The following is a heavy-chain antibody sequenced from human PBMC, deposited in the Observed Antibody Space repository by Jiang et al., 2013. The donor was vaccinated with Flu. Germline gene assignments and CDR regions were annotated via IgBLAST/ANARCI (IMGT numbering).Heavy chain of an antibody. Sequence: SWIRQHPGKGLEWIGYIYYSGSTYYNPSLKSRVTISVDTSKNQFSLKLSSVTAADTAVYYCAREDIASDGYNSDAFDIWGQGTMVTVSS. V-gene: IGHV4-31*02. CDR3: AREDIASDGYNSDAFDI. CDR2: IYYSGST. D-gene: IGHD5-24*01. J-gene: IGHJ3*02.